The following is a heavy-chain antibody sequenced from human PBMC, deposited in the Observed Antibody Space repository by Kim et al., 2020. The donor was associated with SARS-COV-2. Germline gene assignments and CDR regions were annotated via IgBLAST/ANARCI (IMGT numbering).Heavy chain of an antibody. CDR3: AKAMVLIWFGRFHDDAFDL. Sequence: GGSLRLSCAASGFTFNNFGMHWVRQAPGKGLEWVAVISYEGSKKHHADSVNGRFTISRDSFENTMSLQMSSLTPEDTAVYYCAKAMVLIWFGRFHDDAFDLWGQGTLVTVSS. D-gene: IGHD3-10*01. V-gene: IGHV3-30*18. CDR1: GFTFNNFG. CDR2: ISYEGSKK. J-gene: IGHJ3*01.